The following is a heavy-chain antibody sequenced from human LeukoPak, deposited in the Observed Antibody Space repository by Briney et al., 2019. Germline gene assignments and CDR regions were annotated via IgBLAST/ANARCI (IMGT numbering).Heavy chain of an antibody. CDR1: GFTVISNY. CDR2: IYSGGST. D-gene: IGHD3-10*01. J-gene: IGHJ6*02. CDR3: ARDPGYYYGMDV. Sequence: GSLGPSCSASGFTVISNYMSWVRQAPGKGLEWVSVIYSGGSTYYADSVKGRFTISRDNSKNTLYLQMNSLRAEDTAVYYCARDPGYYYGMDVGGQGTTVTVS. V-gene: IGHV3-66*01.